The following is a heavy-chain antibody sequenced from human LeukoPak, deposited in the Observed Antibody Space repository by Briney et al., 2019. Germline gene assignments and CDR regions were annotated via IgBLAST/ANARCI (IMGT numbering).Heavy chain of an antibody. J-gene: IGHJ5*02. V-gene: IGHV3-9*01. D-gene: IGHD4-23*01. Sequence: GGSLRLSCAASGFTFDDYAMHWVRQAPGKGLEWASGISWNSGSIGYADSVKGRFTISRDNAKNSLYLQMNSLRAEDTALYYCAKDPGGNPRSNWFDPWGQGTLVTVSS. CDR2: ISWNSGSI. CDR1: GFTFDDYA. CDR3: AKDPGGNPRSNWFDP.